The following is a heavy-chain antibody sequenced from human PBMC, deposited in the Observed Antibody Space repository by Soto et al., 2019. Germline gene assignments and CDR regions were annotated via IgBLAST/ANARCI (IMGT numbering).Heavy chain of an antibody. D-gene: IGHD6-13*01. CDR2: IYYSGST. J-gene: IGHJ4*02. CDR3: ARGDRQSGYSTSWVVDY. Sequence: QVQLQESGPGLVKPSQTLSLICTVSGGSINSGGYYWNWIRQHPGKGLEWIGYIYYSGSTYYNPFLRSLVAISADSSQNQFSVKLGAVTAEDTAVYYCARGDRQSGYSTSWVVDYWGQGALGNVSS. CDR1: GGSINSGGYY. V-gene: IGHV4-31*01.